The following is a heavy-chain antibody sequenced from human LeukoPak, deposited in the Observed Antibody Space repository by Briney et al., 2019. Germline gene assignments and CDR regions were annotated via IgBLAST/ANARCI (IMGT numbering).Heavy chain of an antibody. CDR2: ISSSGSTI. V-gene: IGHV3-48*03. CDR1: GFTFSSYE. D-gene: IGHD5/OR15-5a*01. J-gene: IGHJ4*02. Sequence: PGGSLRLSCAASGFTFSSYEMNWVRQAPGKGLEWVSYISSSGSTIYYADSVKGRFTISRDNAKNSLYLQMNSLRAEDTAVYYCARDPGSSAFDYWGQGTLVTVSS. CDR3: ARDPGSSAFDY.